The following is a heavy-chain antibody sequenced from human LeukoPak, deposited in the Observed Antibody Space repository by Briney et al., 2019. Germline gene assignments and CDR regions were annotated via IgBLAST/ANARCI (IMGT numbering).Heavy chain of an antibody. V-gene: IGHV3-48*01. CDR3: ARGRDSSSSYPGY. CDR2: ISSTSSTV. Sequence: PGGSLRLSCAASGFTFSNYVMQWARQAPGKGLEWVSYISSTSSTVYYADSVKGRFTISRDNVKNSLYLQMNSLRAEDTAVYYCARGRDSSSSYPGYWGQGTLVTVSS. J-gene: IGHJ4*02. CDR1: GFTFSNYV. D-gene: IGHD6-6*01.